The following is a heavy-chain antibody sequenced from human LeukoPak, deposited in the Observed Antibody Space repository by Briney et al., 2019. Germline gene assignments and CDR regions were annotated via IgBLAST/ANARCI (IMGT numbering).Heavy chain of an antibody. Sequence: PSETLSLTCAVYGGSFSGYYWSWIRQPPGKGLEWIGEINHSGSTNYNPSLKSRVTISVDTSKNQFSLKLSSVTAADTAVYYCARAPRKSYYYDSSGYYPLSQRGVHFDYWGQGTLVTVSS. CDR1: GGSFSGYY. J-gene: IGHJ4*02. V-gene: IGHV4-34*01. CDR3: ARAPRKSYYYDSSGYYPLSQRGVHFDY. D-gene: IGHD3-22*01. CDR2: INHSGST.